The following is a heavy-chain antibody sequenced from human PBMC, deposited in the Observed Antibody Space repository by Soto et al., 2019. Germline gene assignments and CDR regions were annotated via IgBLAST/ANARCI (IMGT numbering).Heavy chain of an antibody. Sequence: PSETLSLTCTVSGGSISSGAFSWSWIRQPPGRGLDWIGYIYYSGSTYYIPSLRSRVAISMDRAKNQFSLHLSSVTAEDTAVYFCARVRYSDNWHGLIDFWGLGTLVTVSS. CDR3: ARVRYSDNWHGLIDF. V-gene: IGHV4-30-2*01. CDR1: GGSISSGAFS. CDR2: IYYSGST. D-gene: IGHD4-4*01. J-gene: IGHJ4*02.